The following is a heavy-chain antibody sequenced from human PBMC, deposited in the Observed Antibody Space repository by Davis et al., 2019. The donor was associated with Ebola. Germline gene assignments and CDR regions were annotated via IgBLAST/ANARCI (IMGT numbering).Heavy chain of an antibody. V-gene: IGHV4-30-4*08. CDR2: IYYSGST. D-gene: IGHD6-19*01. J-gene: IGHJ6*04. CDR1: GFTLRSYGMH. CDR3: ARGRQGEQWLVGTYYYYGMDV. Sequence: LRLSCSASGFTLRSYGMHWVRQPPGKGLEWIGYIYYSGSTYYNPSLKSRVTISVDTSKNQFSLKLSSVTAADTAVYYCARGRQGEQWLVGTYYYYGMDVWGKGTTVTVSS.